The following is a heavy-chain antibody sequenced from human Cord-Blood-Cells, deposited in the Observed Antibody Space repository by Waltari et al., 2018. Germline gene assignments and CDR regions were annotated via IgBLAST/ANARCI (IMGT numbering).Heavy chain of an antibody. D-gene: IGHD6-13*01. V-gene: IGHV3-23*01. CDR2: ISGSGGST. CDR3: AKSLRSSIAAAGTDY. J-gene: IGHJ4*02. Sequence: EVQLLESGGGLVQPGGSLRLSCAASGFTFSSYAMSWVRRAPGKGLEWGSAISGSGGSTYYADSVKGRFTISRDNSKNTLYLQMNSLRAEDTAVYYCAKSLRSSIAAAGTDYWGQGTLVTVSS. CDR1: GFTFSSYA.